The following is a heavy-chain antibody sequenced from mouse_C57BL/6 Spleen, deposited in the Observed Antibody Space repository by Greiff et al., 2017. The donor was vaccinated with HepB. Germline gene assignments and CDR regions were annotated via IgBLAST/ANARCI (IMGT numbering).Heavy chain of an antibody. CDR3: ARHGGGSGHYAMDY. V-gene: IGHV5-12*01. CDR2: ISNGGGST. Sequence: EVMLVESGGGLVQPGGSLKLSCAASGFTFSDYYMYWVRQTPEKRLEWVAYISNGGGSTYYPDTVKGRFTISRDNAKNTLYLQMSRLKSEDTAMYYCARHGGGSGHYAMDYWGQGTSVTVSS. CDR1: GFTFSDYY. D-gene: IGHD3-2*02. J-gene: IGHJ4*01.